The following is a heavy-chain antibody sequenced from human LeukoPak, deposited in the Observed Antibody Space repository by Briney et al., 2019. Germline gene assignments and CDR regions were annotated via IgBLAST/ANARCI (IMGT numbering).Heavy chain of an antibody. D-gene: IGHD5-12*01. CDR2: IYPRGST. Sequence: RTSETLSLTCAVSGGSISSGSYSWSWIRQPPGKGLEWIGYIYPRGSTYYNPSLKSRVILSLDKSANQFSLNLSSVTAADTAVYYCARMIVATIRIGVYFYHGMDVWGQGTTVTVSS. CDR3: ARMIVATIRIGVYFYHGMDV. CDR1: GGSISSGSYS. V-gene: IGHV4-30-2*01. J-gene: IGHJ6*02.